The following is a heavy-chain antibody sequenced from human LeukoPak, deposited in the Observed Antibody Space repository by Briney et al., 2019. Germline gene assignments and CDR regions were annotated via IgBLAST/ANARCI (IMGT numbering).Heavy chain of an antibody. Sequence: GGSLRLSCTASGCTFSSYAMSWVRQAPGKGLGWVSAISGSGTGTFYADSVKGRFTVSRDNFKDTLYLQLNSLRAEDTAVYWCAKAPYDYIWRSYRQDYRHHYYYAMDVWGHGTTVTVSS. CDR1: GCTFSSYA. CDR2: ISGSGTGT. CDR3: AKAPYDYIWRSYRQDYRHHYYYAMDV. D-gene: IGHD3-16*02. J-gene: IGHJ6*02. V-gene: IGHV3-23*01.